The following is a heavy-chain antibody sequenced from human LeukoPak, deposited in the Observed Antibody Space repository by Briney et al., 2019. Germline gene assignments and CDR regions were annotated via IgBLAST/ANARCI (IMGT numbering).Heavy chain of an antibody. J-gene: IGHJ4*02. CDR3: AKDTLPQYYYDSSGYYDY. V-gene: IGHV3-9*01. CDR1: GFTFDDYA. D-gene: IGHD3-22*01. CDR2: ISWNSGSI. Sequence: GRSLRLSCAASGFTFDDYAMHWVRQAPGKGLEWVSGISWNSGSIGYADSVKGRFTISRDNAKNSLYLQMNSLRAEDTALYYCAKDTLPQYYYDSSGYYDYWGQGTLVTVSS.